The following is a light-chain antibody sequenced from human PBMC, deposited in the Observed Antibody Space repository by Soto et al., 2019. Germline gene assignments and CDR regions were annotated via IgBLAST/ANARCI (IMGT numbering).Light chain of an antibody. J-gene: IGKJ5*01. CDR1: QSVSIN. CDR3: QQYKNWPPIT. V-gene: IGKV3-15*01. CDR2: GAS. Sequence: EIVMTQSPATLSVSPGERATLSCRASQSVSINLAWYQQKPGQAPRLLIYGASTRATGIPARFSGSGSGAEFTLTISSLQSEDFAVYFCQQYKNWPPITFGQGTRLEIK.